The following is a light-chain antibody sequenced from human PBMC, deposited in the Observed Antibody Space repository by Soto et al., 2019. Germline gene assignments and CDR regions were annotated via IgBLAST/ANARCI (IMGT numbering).Light chain of an antibody. CDR1: QGISNY. CDR3: LQHNSYPRT. J-gene: IGKJ4*01. V-gene: IGKV1-17*03. Sequence: DVQMTQSPSAVSASVGDRVNITCRASQGISNYLAWFQQKPGKVPKRLIYSASTLQGGVPSRFSGSRSGTEFTLTISSLQPEDIATYYCLQHNSYPRTFGGGTKVDIK. CDR2: SAS.